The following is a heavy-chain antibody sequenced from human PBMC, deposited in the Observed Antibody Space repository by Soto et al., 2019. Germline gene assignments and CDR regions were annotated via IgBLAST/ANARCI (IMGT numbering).Heavy chain of an antibody. CDR1: GGTFSSYT. D-gene: IGHD3-3*01. CDR2: IIPILGIA. V-gene: IGHV1-69*02. CDR3: ARVLRLSYDFWLAFDI. J-gene: IGHJ3*02. Sequence: QVQLVQSGAEVKKPGSSVKVSCKASGGTFSSYTISWVRQAPGQGLEWMGRIIPILGIANYAQKFQGRVTITADKPTSTAYMELSSLRSEDTAVYYCARVLRLSYDFWLAFDIWGQGTMVTVSS.